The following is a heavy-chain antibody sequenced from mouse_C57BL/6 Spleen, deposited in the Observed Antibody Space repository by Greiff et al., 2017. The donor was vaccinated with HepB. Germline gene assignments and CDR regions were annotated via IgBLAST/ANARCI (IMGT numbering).Heavy chain of an antibody. D-gene: IGHD1-2*01. CDR3: ARRQRPPYFDV. Sequence: QVQLQQPGAELVMPGASVKLSCKASGYTFTSYWMHWVKQRPGQGLEWIGEIDPSDSYTNYNQKFKGKSTLTVDKSSSTAYMQLSSLTSEDSAVYYCARRQRPPYFDVWGTGTTVTVSS. J-gene: IGHJ1*03. CDR2: IDPSDSYT. CDR1: GYTFTSYW. V-gene: IGHV1-69*01.